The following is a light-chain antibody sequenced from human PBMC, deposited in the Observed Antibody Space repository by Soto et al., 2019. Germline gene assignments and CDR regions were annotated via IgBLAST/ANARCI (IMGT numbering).Light chain of an antibody. CDR2: GNS. J-gene: IGLJ1*01. CDR1: SSNIGAGYD. V-gene: IGLV1-40*01. CDR3: QSYDSSLSGFYV. Sequence: QSVLTQPPSVSGAPGQRVTISCTGSSSNIGAGYDVHWYQQLPETAPKLLIYGNSNRPSGVPYRLSGSKSGTSASLAITGLQDEDEADYYCQSYDSSLSGFYVFGTGTKLTVL.